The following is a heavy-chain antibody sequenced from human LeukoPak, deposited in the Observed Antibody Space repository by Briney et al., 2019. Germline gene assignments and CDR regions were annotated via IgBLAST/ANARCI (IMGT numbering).Heavy chain of an antibody. V-gene: IGHV1-18*01. J-gene: IGHJ4*02. CDR3: ARRTNYDILTGYSARGYYFDY. Sequence: EASVKVSCKASGYSYTRLGVAWVRQAPGQGLEWMGWISAYNDDTRYAQKFQGRVTVTSDPATNTAYMELRSLRSDDTAVYYCARRTNYDILTGYSARGYYFDYWGQGTLVTVSA. CDR2: ISAYNDDT. D-gene: IGHD3-9*01. CDR1: GYSYTRLG.